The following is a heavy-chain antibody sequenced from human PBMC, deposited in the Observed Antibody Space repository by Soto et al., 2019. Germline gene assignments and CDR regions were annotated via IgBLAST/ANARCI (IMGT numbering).Heavy chain of an antibody. D-gene: IGHD1-7*01. CDR1: GFTFSSYS. V-gene: IGHV3-21*01. CDR2: ISSSSSYI. J-gene: IGHJ5*02. Sequence: PGGSLRLSCAASGFTFSSYSMNWVRQAPGKGLEWVSSISSSSSYIYYADSVKGRFTISRDNAKNSLYLQMNSLRAEDTAVYYCARRRITGTTRSGALNWFDPWGQGTLVTVSS. CDR3: ARRRITGTTRSGALNWFDP.